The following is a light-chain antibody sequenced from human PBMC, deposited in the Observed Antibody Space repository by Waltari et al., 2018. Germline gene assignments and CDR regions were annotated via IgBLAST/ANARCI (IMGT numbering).Light chain of an antibody. J-gene: IGLJ2*01. V-gene: IGLV1-47*01. CDR2: MND. CDR3: ASWDGALTGVV. Sequence: QSELTQPPSASGAPGQGVTISCSGSTSNIGNNYVYWYQKLPGPAPKLLVSMNDRRPSGVPDRYSGSKSGTSASLAISGLRSEDEADYYCASWDGALTGVVFGGGTRLTVL. CDR1: TSNIGNNY.